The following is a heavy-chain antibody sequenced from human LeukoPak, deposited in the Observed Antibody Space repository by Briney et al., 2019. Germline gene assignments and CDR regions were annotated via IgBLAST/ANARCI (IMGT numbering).Heavy chain of an antibody. J-gene: IGHJ4*02. Sequence: SQTLSLTCTVSGDSISSGRYYWTWLRQPAGKALEWIGRIHTSGDTNYSPSLKSRVTISRDTSKIQFSLRLTSVAAADTAVYYCVRDWKGDYFDYWGQGTLVSVSS. CDR2: IHTSGDT. V-gene: IGHV4-61*02. D-gene: IGHD1-1*01. CDR3: VRDWKGDYFDY. CDR1: GDSISSGRYY.